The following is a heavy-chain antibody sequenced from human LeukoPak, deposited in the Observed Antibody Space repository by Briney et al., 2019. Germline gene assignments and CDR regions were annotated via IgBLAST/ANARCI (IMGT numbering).Heavy chain of an antibody. D-gene: IGHD2/OR15-2a*01. CDR3: ARDGAVTVTYDVFDF. CDR1: GYTFTSYG. CDR2: ISAYNGNT. V-gene: IGHV1-18*01. Sequence: ASVKVSCKASGYTFTSYGISWVRQAPGQGLEWMGWISAYNGNTNYAQKLQGRVTMTTDTSTSTAYMELRSLRSDDPAVYYCARDGAVTVTYDVFDFWGKGKRATVSS. J-gene: IGHJ3*01.